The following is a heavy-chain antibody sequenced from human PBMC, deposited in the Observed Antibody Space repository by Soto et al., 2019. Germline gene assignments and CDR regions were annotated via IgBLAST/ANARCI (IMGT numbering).Heavy chain of an antibody. V-gene: IGHV4-34*01. D-gene: IGHD1-1*01. Sequence: SETLSLTCAVYGGSFSGYYWSWLRQPPGKGLEWIGEINHSGSPNYNPSLKSRVTISVDTSKDQFSLKMTSVTAADTAVYYCATANWSHHYFDPWGQGTLVTVSS. CDR2: INHSGSP. CDR1: GGSFSGYY. J-gene: IGHJ5*02. CDR3: ATANWSHHYFDP.